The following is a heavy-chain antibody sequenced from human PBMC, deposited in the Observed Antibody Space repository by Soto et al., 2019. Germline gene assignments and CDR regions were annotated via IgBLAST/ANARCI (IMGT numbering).Heavy chain of an antibody. CDR3: AKGGRIPTSSVDY. J-gene: IGHJ4*02. Sequence: GGSLRLSCAASGFTFSYYGLHWVRHAPGKGLEWVAGISYDGSNRYYGDSVKGRFSISRDNPNNTLYLQMNSPRDEDTAVYYCAKGGRIPTSSVDYWGQGTLVTVSS. CDR2: ISYDGSNR. V-gene: IGHV3-30*18. CDR1: GFTFSYYG. D-gene: IGHD2-2*01.